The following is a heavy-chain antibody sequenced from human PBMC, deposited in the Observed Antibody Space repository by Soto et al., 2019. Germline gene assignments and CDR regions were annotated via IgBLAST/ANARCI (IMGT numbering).Heavy chain of an antibody. CDR1: GGSFSGYY. CDR2: INHSGST. V-gene: IGHV4-34*01. CDR3: ARGLSYRYAFDI. D-gene: IGHD3-16*02. Sequence: LSLTCAVYGGSFSGYYWSWIRQPPGKGLEWIGEINHSGSTNYNPSPKSRVTISVDTSKNQFSLKLSSVTAADTAVYYCARGLSYRYAFDIWGQGTMVTVS. J-gene: IGHJ3*02.